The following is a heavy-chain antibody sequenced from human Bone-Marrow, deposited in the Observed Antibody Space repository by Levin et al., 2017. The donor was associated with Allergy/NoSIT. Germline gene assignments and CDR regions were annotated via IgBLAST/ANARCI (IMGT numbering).Heavy chain of an antibody. CDR3: ARGGTTVTPGDY. CDR1: GFTFSSYS. V-gene: IGHV3-21*01. D-gene: IGHD4-17*01. Sequence: PGESLKISCAASGFTFSSYSMNWVRQAPGKGLEWVSSISSSSSYIYYADSVKGRFTISRDNAKNSLYLQMNSLRAEDTAVYYCARGGTTVTPGDYWGQGTLVTVSS. CDR2: ISSSSSYI. J-gene: IGHJ4*02.